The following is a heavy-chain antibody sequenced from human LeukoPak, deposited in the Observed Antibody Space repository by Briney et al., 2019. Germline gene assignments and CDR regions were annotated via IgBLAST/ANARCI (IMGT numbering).Heavy chain of an antibody. V-gene: IGHV3-74*01. CDR3: AGSPNDGEDL. CDR1: GFSISHFW. Sequence: GESLRLSCAASGFSISHFWMYCVRQAPGEGLLWGARIISDALTAGSADSVKGRFTISRDNAENTLYLQMNSLRAEDTAVFYCAGSPNDGEDLWGQGTLVTVSS. CDR2: IISDALTA. J-gene: IGHJ5*02. D-gene: IGHD4-17*01.